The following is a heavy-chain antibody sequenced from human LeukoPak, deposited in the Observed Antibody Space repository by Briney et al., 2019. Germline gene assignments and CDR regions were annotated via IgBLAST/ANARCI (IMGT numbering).Heavy chain of an antibody. D-gene: IGHD7-27*01. CDR1: GGSIGNFY. J-gene: IGHJ4*02. CDR3: ARRPTGDPKFDY. Sequence: SETLSLTCTVSGGSIGNFYWNWIRQPPGKGLEWIGYIHYSGSTYYNPSLKSRVTISVDTSKNRFSLKLSTVTAADTAVYYCARRPTGDPKFDYWGQGTLVTVSS. V-gene: IGHV4-59*08. CDR2: IHYSGST.